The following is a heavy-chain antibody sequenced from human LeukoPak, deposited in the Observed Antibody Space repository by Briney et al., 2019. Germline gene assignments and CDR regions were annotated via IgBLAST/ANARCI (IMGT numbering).Heavy chain of an antibody. D-gene: IGHD4-17*01. V-gene: IGHV3-66*01. J-gene: IGHJ4*02. CDR2: IYSGGYT. Sequence: PGGSLRLSCAASGFIVSTNYMSWVRQAPGKGLEWVSVIYSGGYTYYADSVRGRFIMSRDDSKNTLYLQMNSLRAEDTAVYYCARGDYVTEYYFDYWGQGTLVTVSS. CDR3: ARGDYVTEYYFDY. CDR1: GFIVSTNY.